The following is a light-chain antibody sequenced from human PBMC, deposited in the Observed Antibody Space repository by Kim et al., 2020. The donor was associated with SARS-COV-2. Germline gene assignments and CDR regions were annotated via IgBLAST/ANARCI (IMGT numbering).Light chain of an antibody. CDR2: AVS. CDR1: QSPDKD. J-gene: IGKJ1*01. V-gene: IGKV1-39*01. CDR3: QQSFHTPRT. Sequence: IQLTQSPSSLPASVGDRVTITCRASQSPDKDLHWYQQNPGKAPKLLIYAVSNLQSGVPSRFIGSGSGTDFTLTISGLQPEDFAVYYCQQSFHTPRTFGQGTKVDIK.